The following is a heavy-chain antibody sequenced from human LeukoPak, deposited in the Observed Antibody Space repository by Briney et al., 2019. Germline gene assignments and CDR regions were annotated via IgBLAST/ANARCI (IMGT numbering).Heavy chain of an antibody. V-gene: IGHV3-23*01. CDR3: ARATSDYGDYGFDY. J-gene: IGHJ4*02. CDR2: ISGSGGST. D-gene: IGHD4-17*01. Sequence: GGSLRLSCAASGFTFGTYAMGWVRQAPGKGLEWISAISGSGGSTYYADSVKGRFTISRDNAKNSLYLQMNSLRAEDTAVYYCARATSDYGDYGFDYWGQGTLVTVSS. CDR1: GFTFGTYA.